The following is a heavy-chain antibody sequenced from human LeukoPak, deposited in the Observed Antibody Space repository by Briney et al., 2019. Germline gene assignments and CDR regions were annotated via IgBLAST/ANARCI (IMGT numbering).Heavy chain of an antibody. CDR2: MNPDSGNT. D-gene: IGHD4-17*01. V-gene: IGHV1-8*03. J-gene: IGHJ6*03. CDR1: GYTFTSYD. Sequence: ASVNVSCKASGYTFTSYDINWVRQAPGQGLEWMGWMNPDSGNTAYAQKFQGRVTITRNTSISTAYMELSNLRSEDTAVYYCARVRYGDRYYYYYMDVWGKGTTVTVSS. CDR3: ARVRYGDRYYYYYMDV.